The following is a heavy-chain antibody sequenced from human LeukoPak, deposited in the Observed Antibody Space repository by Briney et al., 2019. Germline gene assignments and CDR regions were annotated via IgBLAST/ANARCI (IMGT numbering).Heavy chain of an antibody. J-gene: IGHJ6*03. CDR1: GFTFNRYS. V-gene: IGHV3-21*01. CDR3: ARDREEDSYMDV. Sequence: PGGSLRLSCAASGFTFNRYSMNWVRQAPGKGLEWVSSISSSSRYIYYADSVKGRFTISRDNAKNSLYLQMNSLRAEDTAVYYCARDREEDSYMDVWGKGTTVTVSS. CDR2: ISSSSRYI.